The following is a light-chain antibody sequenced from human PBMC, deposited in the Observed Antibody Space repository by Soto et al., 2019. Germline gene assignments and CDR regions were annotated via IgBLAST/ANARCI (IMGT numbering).Light chain of an antibody. CDR2: GAS. J-gene: IGKJ1*01. Sequence: EIVLTQSPGTLSLSPGERATLSCRASQSVSSSYLAWYQQKPGQAPRLLIYGASSRATGIPDRFSGSGSGTDFTLTISRLEPEDFAVYYCQQYGISPWTFGQGTKGDIK. CDR3: QQYGISPWT. CDR1: QSVSSSY. V-gene: IGKV3-20*01.